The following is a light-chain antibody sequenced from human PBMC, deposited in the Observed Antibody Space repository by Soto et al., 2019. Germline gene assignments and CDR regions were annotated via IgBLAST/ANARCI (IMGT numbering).Light chain of an antibody. Sequence: QSVLTQPPSASGTPGQRVTISCSGSSSTIGSKTLNWYQRLPGSAPKLLIYTTNQRPSGVPDRFSGSKSGTSASLAISGLQPEDEADYYCAAWNDSLNGVVFGGGTKLTVL. CDR2: TTN. CDR3: AAWNDSLNGVV. V-gene: IGLV1-44*01. CDR1: SSTIGSKT. J-gene: IGLJ3*02.